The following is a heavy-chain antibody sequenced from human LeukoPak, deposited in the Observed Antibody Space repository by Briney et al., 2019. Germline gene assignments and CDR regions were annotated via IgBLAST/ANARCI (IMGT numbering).Heavy chain of an antibody. Sequence: SVKVSCKASGGTFSSYAISWVRQAPGQGLEWMGRIIPILGIANYAQKFQGRVTITADKSTSTAYMGLSSLRSEDTAVYYCARDRYSGYDLDYWGQGTLVTVSS. CDR1: GGTFSSYA. V-gene: IGHV1-69*04. J-gene: IGHJ4*02. CDR2: IIPILGIA. D-gene: IGHD5-12*01. CDR3: ARDRYSGYDLDY.